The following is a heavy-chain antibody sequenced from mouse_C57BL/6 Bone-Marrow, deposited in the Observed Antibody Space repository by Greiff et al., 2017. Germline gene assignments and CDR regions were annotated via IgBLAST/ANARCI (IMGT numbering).Heavy chain of an antibody. V-gene: IGHV14-4*01. Sequence: VQLQQSGAELVRPGASVTLSCTASGFNIKDDYMHWVKQRPEQGLEWIGWIDPENGDTAYAPKFQGKANITADTSSNTASLQLSSLTSEDTAVYYCTTVTTGVATDYAMDYWGQGTSVTVSS. J-gene: IGHJ4*01. CDR1: GFNIKDDY. CDR3: TTVTTGVATDYAMDY. CDR2: IDPENGDT. D-gene: IGHD1-1*01.